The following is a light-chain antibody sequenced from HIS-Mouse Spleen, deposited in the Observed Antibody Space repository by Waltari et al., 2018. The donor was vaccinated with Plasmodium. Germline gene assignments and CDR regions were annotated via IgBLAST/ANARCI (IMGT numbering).Light chain of an antibody. V-gene: IGLV3-1*01. Sequence: SYELTQPPSVSVSPGQTASITCPGDKLGDKYACWYQQKPGKSPVLVIYHDSKRPSGIPERFSGSKSGNTATLTISGTQAMDEADYYCQAWDSSTVVFGGGTKLTVL. CDR2: HDS. J-gene: IGLJ2*01. CDR3: QAWDSSTVV. CDR1: KLGDKY.